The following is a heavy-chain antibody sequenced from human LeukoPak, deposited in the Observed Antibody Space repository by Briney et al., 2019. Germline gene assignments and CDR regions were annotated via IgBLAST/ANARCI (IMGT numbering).Heavy chain of an antibody. J-gene: IGHJ4*02. CDR1: GFTFSNAW. D-gene: IGHD3-16*02. CDR2: IKSKTDGGTT. CDR3: TTDPSYEYVWGSYRLDFDY. V-gene: IGHV3-15*01. Sequence: GGPLRLSCAASGFTFSNAWMSWVRQAPGKGLEWVGRIKSKTDGGTTDYAAPVKGRFTISRDDSKKTLYLQMNSLKTEDTAVYSCTTDPSYEYVWGSYRLDFDYWGQGTLVTVSS.